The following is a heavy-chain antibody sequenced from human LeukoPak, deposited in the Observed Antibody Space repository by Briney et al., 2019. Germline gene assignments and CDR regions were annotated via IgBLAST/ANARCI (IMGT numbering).Heavy chain of an antibody. Sequence: GGSLRLSCAATGFTFTTYGMSWVRQAPGKGLEWVSSISSSGGSTYYADSVKGRFTISRDNSKNTLFLQMNSLRGEDTAFYYCAKRKTSPPRYFDLWARGTLVTVSS. CDR3: AKRKTSPPRYFDL. D-gene: IGHD2-2*01. J-gene: IGHJ2*01. V-gene: IGHV3-23*01. CDR1: GFTFTTYG. CDR2: ISSSGGST.